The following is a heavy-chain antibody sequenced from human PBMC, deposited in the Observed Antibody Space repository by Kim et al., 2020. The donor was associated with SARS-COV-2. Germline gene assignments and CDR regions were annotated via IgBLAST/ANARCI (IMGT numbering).Heavy chain of an antibody. CDR3: AIVLRYFDWLSISHPYDY. V-gene: IGHV1-3*01. CDR2: INAGNGNT. D-gene: IGHD3-9*01. Sequence: ASVKVSCKASGYTFTSYAMHWVRQAPGQRLEWMGWINAGNGNTKYSQKFQGRVTITRDTSASTAYMELSSLRSEDTAVYYCAIVLRYFDWLSISHPYDYWGQGTLVTVSS. J-gene: IGHJ4*02. CDR1: GYTFTSYA.